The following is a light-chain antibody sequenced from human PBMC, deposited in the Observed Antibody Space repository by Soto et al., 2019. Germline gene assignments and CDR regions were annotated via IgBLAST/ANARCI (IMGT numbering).Light chain of an antibody. J-gene: IGLJ1*01. Sequence: QSALTQPASVSGSPGQSITISCTGTSSDVGGYNYVSWYQQHPGKAPKLMIYDVSNRPSGVSNRFSGSKSGNTASLTISGLQAADVADYYCSSYTSSSTLVFGSGTKLNVL. CDR1: SSDVGGYNY. CDR3: SSYTSSSTLV. V-gene: IGLV2-14*01. CDR2: DVS.